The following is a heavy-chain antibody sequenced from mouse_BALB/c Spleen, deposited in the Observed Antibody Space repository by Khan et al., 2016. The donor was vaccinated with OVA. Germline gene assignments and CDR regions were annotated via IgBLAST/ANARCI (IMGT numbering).Heavy chain of an antibody. CDR3: ARNRDGGSYWYFDV. J-gene: IGHJ1*01. D-gene: IGHD3-3*01. Sequence: VQLQESGPGLVAPSQSLSITCTVSGFSLSRYSVHWVRQPPGKGLEWLGMIWVGGSTDYNSNLKSRLSISKDNSKSQVFLQMTSLQTDDTAMYYCARNRDGGSYWYFDVWGAGTTVTVSS. V-gene: IGHV2-6-4*01. CDR2: IWVGGST. CDR1: GFSLSRYS.